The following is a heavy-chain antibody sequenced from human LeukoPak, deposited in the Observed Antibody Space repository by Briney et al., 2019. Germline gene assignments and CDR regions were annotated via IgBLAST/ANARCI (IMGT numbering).Heavy chain of an antibody. CDR2: ISSSSSYT. CDR3: ARVPDVDIVATSFDY. J-gene: IGHJ4*02. V-gene: IGHV3-11*03. CDR1: GFTFSDYC. Sequence: GGSRRLSCAASGFTFSDYCMSWIRQAPGKGLEWVSYISSSSSYTNYADSVKGRFTISRDNAKNSLYLQMNSLRAEDTAVYYCARVPDVDIVATSFDYWGQGTLVTVSS. D-gene: IGHD5-12*01.